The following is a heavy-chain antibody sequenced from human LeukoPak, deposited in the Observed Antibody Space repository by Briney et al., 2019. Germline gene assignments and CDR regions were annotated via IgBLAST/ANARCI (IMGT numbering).Heavy chain of an antibody. Sequence: ASVKVSCEASGYTFTGFHIHWVRQAPGQGLEYMGWINPNSGDTNYAQKFQGRVTMTRDTSISTGYMELSSLRFDDTAVYYCTTAPGDPFDYWGQGTLVTVSS. V-gene: IGHV1-2*02. CDR1: GYTFTGFH. CDR3: TTAPGDPFDY. J-gene: IGHJ4*02. CDR2: INPNSGDT. D-gene: IGHD3-16*01.